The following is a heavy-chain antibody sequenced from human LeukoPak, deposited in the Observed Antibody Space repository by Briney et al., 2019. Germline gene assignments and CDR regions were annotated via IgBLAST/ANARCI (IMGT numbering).Heavy chain of an antibody. CDR1: GYTFTSYY. Sequence: EASVMVSCKASGYTFTSYYMHWVRQAPGQGLEWMGIINPSGGSTSYAQKFQGRVTMTRDTSTSTVYMELSSLRSDDTAVYYCASPHYDSSEYDAFDIWGQGTMVTVSS. J-gene: IGHJ3*02. V-gene: IGHV1-46*01. D-gene: IGHD3-22*01. CDR3: ASPHYDSSEYDAFDI. CDR2: INPSGGST.